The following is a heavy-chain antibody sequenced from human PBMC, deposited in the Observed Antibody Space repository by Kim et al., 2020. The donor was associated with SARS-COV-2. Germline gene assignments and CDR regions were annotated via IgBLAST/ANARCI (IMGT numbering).Heavy chain of an antibody. V-gene: IGHV3-48*03. CDR2: ISSSGSTI. Sequence: GGSLRLSCAASGFTFSSYEMNWVRQAPGKGLEWVSYISSSGSTIYYADSVKGRFTISRDNAKNSLYLQMNSLRAEDTAVYYCARPGGGIPYYFDYWGQGTLVTVSS. J-gene: IGHJ4*02. CDR1: GFTFSSYE. D-gene: IGHD3-16*01. CDR3: ARPGGGIPYYFDY.